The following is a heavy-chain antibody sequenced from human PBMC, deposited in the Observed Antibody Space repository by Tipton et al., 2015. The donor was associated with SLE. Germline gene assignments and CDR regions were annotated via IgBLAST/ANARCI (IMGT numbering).Heavy chain of an antibody. Sequence: QLVQSGPEVKKPGASVRVSCKASGYTFTGYWIHWVRQAPGQGLEWMGWTNPDSGGTNYAQKFQGRVTMTRDTSITTAYLELSGLTSDDTAVYYCARDRGASSGGWFVGAIGYWGQGTLVTVSS. CDR3: ARDRGASSGGWFVGAIGY. J-gene: IGHJ4*02. CDR1: GYTFTGYW. D-gene: IGHD2-15*01. V-gene: IGHV1-2*02. CDR2: TNPDSGGT.